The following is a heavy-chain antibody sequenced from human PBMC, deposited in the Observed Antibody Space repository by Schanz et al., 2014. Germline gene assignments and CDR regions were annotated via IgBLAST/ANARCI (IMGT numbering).Heavy chain of an antibody. J-gene: IGHJ4*02. V-gene: IGHV1-8*01. Sequence: QVQLVQSGAEVKKPGASVKVSCKTSGYTFSNDDINWVRQAIGQGPEWMGWMQPDSGKTHYAEKFQGRVAMTRDVSISTAYMELSSLASEDTAVYYCARTIAYGGSSGYFDYWGQGTLVTVSS. D-gene: IGHD4-17*01. CDR2: MQPDSGKT. CDR3: ARTIAYGGSSGYFDY. CDR1: GYTFSNDD.